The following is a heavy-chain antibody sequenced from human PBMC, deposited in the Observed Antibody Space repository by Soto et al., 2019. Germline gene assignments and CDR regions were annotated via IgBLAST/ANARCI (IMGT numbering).Heavy chain of an antibody. J-gene: IGHJ6*02. CDR1: GFSLSTSGVG. D-gene: IGHD6-19*01. V-gene: IGHV2-5*02. Sequence: QITLKESGPTLVKPTQTLTLTCTFSGFSLSTSGVGVGWIRQPPGKALEWLALIYWDDDKRYSPSLKSRLTITKDTPKTQVVLTMTSMDPVDTATYYCAHSPGIAVAGMYGMDVWGQGTTVTVSS. CDR3: AHSPGIAVAGMYGMDV. CDR2: IYWDDDK.